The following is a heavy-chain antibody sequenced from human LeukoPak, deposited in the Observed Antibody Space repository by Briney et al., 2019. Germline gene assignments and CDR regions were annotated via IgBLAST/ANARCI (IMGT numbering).Heavy chain of an antibody. D-gene: IGHD3-10*01. CDR2: IYTSGSA. CDR3: AREITMVRGGFDY. CDR1: GGSISSGSYY. Sequence: PSETLSLTCTVSGGSISSGSYYWSWIRQPAGKGLEWIGRIYTSGSANYNPSLKSRVTISVDTSKNQFSLKLSSVTAADTAVYYCAREITMVRGGFDYWGQGTLVTVSS. V-gene: IGHV4-61*02. J-gene: IGHJ4*02.